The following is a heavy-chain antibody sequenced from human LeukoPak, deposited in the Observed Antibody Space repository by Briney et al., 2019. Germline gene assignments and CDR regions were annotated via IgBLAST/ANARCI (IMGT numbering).Heavy chain of an antibody. J-gene: IGHJ5*02. CDR1: GYTFTSYY. Sequence: VSVKVSCKASGYTFTSYYMHWVRQAPGQGLEWMGIINPSGGSTSYAQKFQGRVTVTRDTSTSTVYMELSSLRSEDTAVYYCARGSLREVVGPWGQGTLVTVSS. CDR3: ARGSLREVVGP. CDR2: INPSGGST. D-gene: IGHD2-15*01. V-gene: IGHV1-46*01.